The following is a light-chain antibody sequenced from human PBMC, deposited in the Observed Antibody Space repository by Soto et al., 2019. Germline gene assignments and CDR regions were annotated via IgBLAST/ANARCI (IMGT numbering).Light chain of an antibody. Sequence: DIVMTQSPDSLAVSLGERAIINCKSSQSVLYGSNNKNYLAWYQQKPGQPPKLLIYWASTRESGVPGRLSGSGFGTDFPPTTSSLQDEEVVFYYCQHYYSIPYTFGQGTRLEIK. V-gene: IGKV4-1*01. CDR2: WAS. CDR3: QHYYSIPYT. J-gene: IGKJ2*01. CDR1: QSVLYGSNNKNY.